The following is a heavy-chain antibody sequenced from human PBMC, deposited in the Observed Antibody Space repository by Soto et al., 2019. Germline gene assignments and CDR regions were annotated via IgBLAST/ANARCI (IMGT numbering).Heavy chain of an antibody. CDR2: ISRDGGTK. D-gene: IGHD2-8*02. Sequence: QVQLVESGGGVVQPGRSLRLSCAVSGFTVSTYGMHWVRQAPGKGLEWVAVISRDGGTKYYADSVKGRFTISRDNSRNTLFLEMNSLRSDDMAVYYCTGEVASGYCGQGTLVTVS. CDR1: GFTVSTYG. CDR3: TGEVASGY. J-gene: IGHJ4*02. V-gene: IGHV3-30*03.